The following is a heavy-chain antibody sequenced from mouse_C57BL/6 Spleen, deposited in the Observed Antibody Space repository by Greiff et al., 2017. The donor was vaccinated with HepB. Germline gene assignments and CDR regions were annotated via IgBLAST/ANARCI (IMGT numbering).Heavy chain of an antibody. J-gene: IGHJ2*01. V-gene: IGHV1-26*01. CDR3: ARRAYYSNSGYFDY. CDR1: GYTFTDYY. CDR2: INPNNGGT. D-gene: IGHD2-5*01. Sequence: VQLKQSGPELVKPGASVKISCKASGYTFTDYYMNWVKQSHGKSLEWIGDINPNNGGTSYNQKFKGKATLTVDKSSSTAYMELRSLTSEDSAVYYCARRAYYSNSGYFDYWGQGTTLTVSS.